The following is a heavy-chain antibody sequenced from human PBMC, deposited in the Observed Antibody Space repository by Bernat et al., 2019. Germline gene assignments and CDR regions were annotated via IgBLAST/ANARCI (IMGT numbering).Heavy chain of an antibody. CDR1: GGSISSGDYY. Sequence: QVQLQESGPGLVRPSQTLSLTCTVSGGSISSGDYYWSWIRQHPGKGLEYIGHIHYSGNTKYNPYLKSRITMSFEQSKNQISLHLSSVTAADKAIFYGASGRDDYSGPYQTCVFDSWGRGTLVPVSS. CDR2: IHYSGNT. J-gene: IGHJ4*02. V-gene: IGHV4-31*03. D-gene: IGHD4-11*01. CDR3: ASGRDDYSGPYQTCVFDS.